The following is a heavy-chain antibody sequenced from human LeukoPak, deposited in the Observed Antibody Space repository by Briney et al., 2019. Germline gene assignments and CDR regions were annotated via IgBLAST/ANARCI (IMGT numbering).Heavy chain of an antibody. Sequence: GGSLRLSCAASGFTFSSHSMSWVRQAPGKGLEWVSSISSGSSYIYYAASVKGRFTISRDNAKNSLYLQMNSLRAEDTAVYYCAKGPRTSGYCSGGSCFDWGQGTLVTVSS. CDR1: GFTFSSHS. J-gene: IGHJ4*02. CDR2: ISSGSSYI. V-gene: IGHV3-21*04. D-gene: IGHD2-15*01. CDR3: AKGPRTSGYCSGGSCFD.